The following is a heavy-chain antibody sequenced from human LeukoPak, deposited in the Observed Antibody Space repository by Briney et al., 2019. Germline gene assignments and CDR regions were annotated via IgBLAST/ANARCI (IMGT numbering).Heavy chain of an antibody. D-gene: IGHD6-19*01. J-gene: IGHJ6*03. CDR2: ISAYNGNT. Sequence: GASVKVSCKASGYTFTSYGISWVRQAPGQGLEWMGWISAYNGNTNYAQKLQGRVTMTTDTSTSTAYMELRSLRSDDTAVYYCARVRVAVAGNDEDYYMDVWGKGTTVTVSS. CDR3: ARVRVAVAGNDEDYYMDV. CDR1: GYTFTSYG. V-gene: IGHV1-18*01.